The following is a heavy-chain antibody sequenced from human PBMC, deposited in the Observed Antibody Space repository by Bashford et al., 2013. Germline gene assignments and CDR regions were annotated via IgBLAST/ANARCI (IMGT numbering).Heavy chain of an antibody. CDR3: ARGRGTGGNPHFDL. Sequence: SETLSLTCAVYGGSFQWLLLELDPPAPGRGLEWIGEINHSGSTNYNPPLRSRVTISLDTSKNQFSLRLTSVTAADTAVYYCARGRGTGGNPHFDLWGPGFPWSPRLL. CDR2: INHSGST. V-gene: IGHV4-34*09. CDR1: GGSFQWLL. J-gene: IGHJ4*03. D-gene: IGHD4-23*01.